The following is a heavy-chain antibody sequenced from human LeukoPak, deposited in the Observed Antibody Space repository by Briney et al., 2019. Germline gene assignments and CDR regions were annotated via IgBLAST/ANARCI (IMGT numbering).Heavy chain of an antibody. CDR3: AADYGDYYFDY. CDR1: GFTFSSYG. D-gene: IGHD4-17*01. V-gene: IGHV3-33*01. Sequence: PGRSLRLSCAASGFTFSSYGMHWVRQAPGKGLEWVAVIWYDGSNKYYADSVKGRFTISRDNSKNTLYLQMNSLRAEDTAVYYCAADYGDYYFDYWGQETLVTVSS. J-gene: IGHJ4*02. CDR2: IWYDGSNK.